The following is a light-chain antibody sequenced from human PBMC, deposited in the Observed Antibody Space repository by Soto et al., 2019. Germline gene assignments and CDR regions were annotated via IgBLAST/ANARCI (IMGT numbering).Light chain of an antibody. CDR2: EVS. CDR1: SSDIGSYGY. J-gene: IGLJ3*02. CDR3: SSFGDSSQLGV. V-gene: IGLV2-8*01. Sequence: QSALTQPPSASGSAGQSVTLSGTGTSSDIGSYGYGAWYQKHPGKAPKLMIYEVSKRPAGVPDRFSGSKSGNTASRTVSGIQAEDEADSYCSSFGDSSQLGVFGGGINLTVL.